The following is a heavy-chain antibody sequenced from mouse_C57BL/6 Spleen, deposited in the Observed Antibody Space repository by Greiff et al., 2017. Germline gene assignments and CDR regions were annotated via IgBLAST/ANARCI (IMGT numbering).Heavy chain of an antibody. D-gene: IGHD1-1*02. CDR1: GYTFTSYW. CDR3: ARRREVYYVDY. J-gene: IGHJ2*01. V-gene: IGHV1-61*01. Sequence: QVHVKQPGAELVRPGSSVKLSCKASGYTFTSYWMDWVKQRPGQGLEWIGNIYPSDSETHYNQKFKDKATLTVDKSSSTAYMQLSSLTSEDSAVYYCARRREVYYVDYWGQGTTLTVSS. CDR2: IYPSDSET.